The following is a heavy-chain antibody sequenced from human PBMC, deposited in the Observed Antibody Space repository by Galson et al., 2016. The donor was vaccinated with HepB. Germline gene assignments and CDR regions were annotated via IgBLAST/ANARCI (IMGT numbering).Heavy chain of an antibody. CDR2: TYYRSKWFN. D-gene: IGHD6-19*01. Sequence: CAISGDSVSSSRAAWNWFRQSPSRGLEWLGRTYYRSKWFNEYAVSVKGRITISPDQSKNQFSLHLNSVTPEDTAVYFCTKWSSSWGQGTLVSVSS. CDR3: TKWSSS. CDR1: GDSVSSSRAA. V-gene: IGHV6-1*01. J-gene: IGHJ5*02.